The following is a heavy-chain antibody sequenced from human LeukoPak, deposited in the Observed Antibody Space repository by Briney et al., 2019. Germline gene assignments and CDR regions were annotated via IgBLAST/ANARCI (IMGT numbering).Heavy chain of an antibody. Sequence: GASVKVSCKASGYTFTSYDINWVRQATGQGLEWMGWMNPNSGNTGYAQKFQGRVTMTRNTSISTAYTELSSLRSEDTAVYYCARVVAGTTWYYYYGMDVWGQGTTVTVSS. CDR2: MNPNSGNT. J-gene: IGHJ6*02. CDR1: GYTFTSYD. CDR3: ARVVAGTTWYYYYGMDV. V-gene: IGHV1-8*01. D-gene: IGHD6-19*01.